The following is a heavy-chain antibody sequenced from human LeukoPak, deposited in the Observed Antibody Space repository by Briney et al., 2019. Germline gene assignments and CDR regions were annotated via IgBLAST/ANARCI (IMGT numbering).Heavy chain of an antibody. J-gene: IGHJ3*02. Sequence: ASVKVSCKASGYTFTVYYMHWVRQAPGQGLEWMGWINPNSGDTIYAQKFRGRVTMTRDTSISTVYMELSRLRSDDTAVYYCARDSVTWNWDTFDIWGQGTMVTVSS. CDR3: ARDSVTWNWDTFDI. CDR2: INPNSGDT. CDR1: GYTFTVYY. V-gene: IGHV1-2*02. D-gene: IGHD1-7*01.